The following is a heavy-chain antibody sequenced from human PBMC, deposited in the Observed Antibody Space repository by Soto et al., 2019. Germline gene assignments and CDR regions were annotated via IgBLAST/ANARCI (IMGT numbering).Heavy chain of an antibody. V-gene: IGHV4-39*01. Sequence: SETLSLTCTVSGGSISSSSYYWGWIRQPPGKGLEWIGSIYYSGSTYYNPSLKSRVTISVDTSKNQFSLKLSSVTAADTAVYYCARHGMDYYDSSGYYYSPYYFYYCTQGSLDTVSS. J-gene: IGHJ4*02. D-gene: IGHD3-22*01. CDR1: GGSISSSSYY. CDR2: IYYSGST. CDR3: ARHGMDYYDSSGYYYSPYYFYY.